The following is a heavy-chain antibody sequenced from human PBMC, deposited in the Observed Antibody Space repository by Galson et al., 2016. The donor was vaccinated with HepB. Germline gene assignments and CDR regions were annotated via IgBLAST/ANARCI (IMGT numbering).Heavy chain of an antibody. V-gene: IGHV1-46*01. CDR3: ARDHQPKKYDFVVVPAAGDTWFDP. CDR2: INPSGGRT. Sequence: SVKVSCKASGYTFTRYYIHWVRQAPGQGLEWMGIINPSGGRTNYAQKFQGRVTMTRDTSTSTVYMELSSLRSEDTAVYYCARDHQPKKYDFVVVPAAGDTWFDPWGQGTLVTVSS. J-gene: IGHJ5*02. D-gene: IGHD2-2*01. CDR1: GYTFTRYY.